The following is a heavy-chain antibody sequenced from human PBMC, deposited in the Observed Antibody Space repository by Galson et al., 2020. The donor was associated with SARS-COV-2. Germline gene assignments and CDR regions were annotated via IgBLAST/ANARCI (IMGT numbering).Heavy chain of an antibody. J-gene: IGHJ2*01. CDR3: ARQGVNMIVLVTVPGWYFDL. V-gene: IGHV4-38-2*02. CDR1: GYSVSTTNY. Sequence: SETLSLTCTVSGYSVSTTNYWGWVRQPPGRGLEWIGSVYPSGPTYYNPSLKSRVTISVDTSKIQFSLRLDSVTAADTALYYCARQGVNMIVLVTVPGWYFDLWGRGTLVTVSS. D-gene: IGHD3-22*01. CDR2: VYPSGPT.